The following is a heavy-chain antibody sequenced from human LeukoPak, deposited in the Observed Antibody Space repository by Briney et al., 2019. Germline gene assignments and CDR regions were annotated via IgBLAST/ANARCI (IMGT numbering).Heavy chain of an antibody. D-gene: IGHD1-1*01. V-gene: IGHV3-64D*06. J-gene: IGHJ4*02. Sequence: SGGSLRLSCLASGFTFSSYAMYWVRQAPGKGLEYVSVISHNAGSTYYADSVKGRFTISRDNSKNTLYLRMSRLRDDDTAVYYCVATTMKNWGQGTLVTVSS. CDR1: GFTFSSYA. CDR3: VATTMKN. CDR2: ISHNAGST.